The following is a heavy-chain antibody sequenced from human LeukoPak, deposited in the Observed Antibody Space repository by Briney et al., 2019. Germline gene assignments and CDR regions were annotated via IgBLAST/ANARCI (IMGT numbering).Heavy chain of an antibody. D-gene: IGHD3-22*01. CDR1: GGSISSGDYY. CDR2: IYYSGST. J-gene: IGHJ4*02. CDR3: ARERAQYYYDSSGYLNRYYFDY. Sequence: SETLSLTCTVSGGSISSGDYYWSWISQPPGKGLEWIGYIYYSGSTYYNPSLKSRVTISVDTSKNQFSLKLSSVTAADTAVYYCARERAQYYYDSSGYLNRYYFDYWGQGTLVTVSS. V-gene: IGHV4-30-4*08.